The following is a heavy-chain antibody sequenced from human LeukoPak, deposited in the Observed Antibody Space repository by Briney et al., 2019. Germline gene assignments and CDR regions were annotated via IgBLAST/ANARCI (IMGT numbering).Heavy chain of an antibody. V-gene: IGHV5-51*01. CDR2: IYPGDSDT. CDR3: AKRQDYGDDPFDI. Sequence: GESLKISCKGSGYSFTSYWIGWVRQMPGKGREWMGIIYPGDSDTRYSPSFQGQVTISADKSISTAYLQWSSLKASDTAMYYCAKRQDYGDDPFDIWGQGTMVTVSS. D-gene: IGHD4-17*01. J-gene: IGHJ3*02. CDR1: GYSFTSYW.